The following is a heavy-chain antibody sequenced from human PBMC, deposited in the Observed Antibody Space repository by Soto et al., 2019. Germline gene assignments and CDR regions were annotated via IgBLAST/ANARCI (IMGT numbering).Heavy chain of an antibody. D-gene: IGHD2-21*02. CDR2: INPNSGGT. J-gene: IGHJ6*02. Sequence: ASVKVSCKASGYTFTGYYMHWVRQAPGQGLEWMGWINPNSGGTNYAQKFQGRVTMTRDTYISTAYMELSRLRSDDTAVYYCARELLVVTDIRDYYYGMDVWGQGNTVTVSS. V-gene: IGHV1-2*02. CDR3: ARELLVVTDIRDYYYGMDV. CDR1: GYTFTGYY.